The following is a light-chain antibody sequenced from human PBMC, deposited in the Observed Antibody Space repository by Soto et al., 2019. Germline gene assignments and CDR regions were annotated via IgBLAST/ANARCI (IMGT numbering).Light chain of an antibody. CDR3: QNLDSAAFT. V-gene: IGKV1-27*01. J-gene: IGKJ3*01. CDR2: AAS. CDR1: QDISTY. Sequence: DIQMTQSPSSLSASVGDRVTITCRASQDISTYLAWYQQRPGRVPKLLIYAASTLQSGVPSRFSGSGSGTDFTLTISGLLPEDVATYYCQNLDSAAFTFGAGTKVDIK.